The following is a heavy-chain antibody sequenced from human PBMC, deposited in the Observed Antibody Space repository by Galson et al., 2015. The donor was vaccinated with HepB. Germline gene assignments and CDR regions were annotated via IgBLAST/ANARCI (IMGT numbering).Heavy chain of an antibody. J-gene: IGHJ3*02. CDR3: ARDWGWPRGAFDI. CDR1: GFTFSSYS. Sequence: SLRLSCAASGFTFSSYSMNWVRQAPGKGLEWVAVIWYDGSDKYYADSVRGRFTISRDNSKNTLYLQMNSLRAEDTAVYFCARDWGWPRGAFDIWGQGTMVTVSS. V-gene: IGHV3-33*08. CDR2: IWYDGSDK. D-gene: IGHD3-16*01.